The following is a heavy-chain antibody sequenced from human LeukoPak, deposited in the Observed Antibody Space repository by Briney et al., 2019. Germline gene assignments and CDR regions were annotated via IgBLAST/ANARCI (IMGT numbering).Heavy chain of an antibody. CDR1: GFTFDDYA. D-gene: IGHD2/OR15-2a*01. Sequence: QPGRSLRLSCAASGFTFDDYAMHWVRQAPGKGLEWVSGITWNSDRKGYADSVKGRFTISRDNAKNSLYLQMNSLRAEDTAVYCARIPYERSLGGFDYWGQGTLVTVSS. V-gene: IGHV3-9*01. CDR2: ITWNSDRK. CDR3: RIPYERSLGGFDY. J-gene: IGHJ4*02.